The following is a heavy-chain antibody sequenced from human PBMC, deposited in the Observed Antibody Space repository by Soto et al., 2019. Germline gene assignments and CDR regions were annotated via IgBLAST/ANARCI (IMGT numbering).Heavy chain of an antibody. D-gene: IGHD3-10*01. V-gene: IGHV1-69*01. CDR2: IVPIFGKA. CDR3: ARGRDGSNYYFDY. CDR1: GGTFSDSV. J-gene: IGHJ4*02. Sequence: QVQLVQSGPEVKKPGSSVKVSCKASGGTFSDSVTSWVRQAPGQGLEWMGGIVPIFGKANLAEKFQDRVTITADESTSTAYMELSSLRSADSAVYYCARGRDGSNYYFDYWGQGTLVTVSS.